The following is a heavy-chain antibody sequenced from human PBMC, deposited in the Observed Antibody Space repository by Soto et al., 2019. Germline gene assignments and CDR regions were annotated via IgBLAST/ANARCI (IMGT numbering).Heavy chain of an antibody. J-gene: IGHJ6*02. CDR1: GFTFSSYA. Sequence: VQLLESGGGLVQPGGSLRLSCAASGFTFSSYAMSWVRQAPGKGLEGVAVISYDGSNKYYADSVKGRFTITRDNSKNTLYLQMNSLRAGDTAVYYCARGSGGGMDVWGQGTTVTVSS. V-gene: IGHV3-30-3*01. CDR3: ARGSGGGMDV. CDR2: ISYDGSNK. D-gene: IGHD6-19*01.